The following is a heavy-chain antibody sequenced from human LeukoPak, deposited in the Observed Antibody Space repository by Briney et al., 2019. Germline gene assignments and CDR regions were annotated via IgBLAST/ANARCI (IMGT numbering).Heavy chain of an antibody. CDR2: INPSGGST. CDR1: GYTFTSYY. J-gene: IGHJ4*02. V-gene: IGHV1-46*01. D-gene: IGHD3-3*01. CDR3: AREHQSGYYYH. Sequence: ASVKVSCKASGYTFTSYYMHWVRQAPGQGLEWMGIINPSGGSTSYAQKFQGRVTMTRDTSTSTVYMELNNLRSEDTAVYYCAREHQSGYYYHWGQGTLVTVSS.